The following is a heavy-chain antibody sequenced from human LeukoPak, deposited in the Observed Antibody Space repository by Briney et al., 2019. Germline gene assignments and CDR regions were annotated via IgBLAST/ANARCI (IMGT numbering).Heavy chain of an antibody. CDR2: ISGSGGST. CDR1: GFTFSNNA. CDR3: ARGRLRVIDAFDI. V-gene: IGHV3-23*01. D-gene: IGHD2-21*01. J-gene: IGHJ3*02. Sequence: GGSLRLSCAASGFTFSNNALSWVPQAPGKGLEWVSVISGSGGSTYYADSVEGRFTISRDNSKNTLYLQMDSLRAGDTAVYYCARGRLRVIDAFDIWGQGTMVTVTS.